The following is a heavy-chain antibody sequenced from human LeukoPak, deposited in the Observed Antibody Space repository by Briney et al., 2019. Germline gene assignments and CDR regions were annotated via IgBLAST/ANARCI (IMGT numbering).Heavy chain of an antibody. CDR3: AKSGGYGLIDY. Sequence: SETLSLTCTVSGASISGSGYYWGWIRQPPGTGLEWIGSIYSSGSIYYNASLQSRVTISIETSKNQISLRLNSVTAADTAMYYCAKSGGYGLIDYWGQGTLVTVSS. CDR1: GASISGSGYY. D-gene: IGHD1-26*01. J-gene: IGHJ4*02. CDR2: IYSSGSI. V-gene: IGHV4-39*01.